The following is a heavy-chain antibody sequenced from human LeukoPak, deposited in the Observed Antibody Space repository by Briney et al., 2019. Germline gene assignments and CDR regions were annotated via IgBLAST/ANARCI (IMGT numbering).Heavy chain of an antibody. Sequence: ASMKVSCRTSGYTFTNYGFTWVRQAPGRGLEWMGWISAHDGNTNYAQTLHDRVTMTTDTSTSTVYMELRSLTSDDTAVYYCAREIAWGSNLENYEEDYFDHWGQGTLVIVSS. CDR3: AREIAWGSNLENYEEDYFDH. CDR1: GYTFTNYG. J-gene: IGHJ4*02. D-gene: IGHD3-16*01. V-gene: IGHV1-18*01. CDR2: ISAHDGNT.